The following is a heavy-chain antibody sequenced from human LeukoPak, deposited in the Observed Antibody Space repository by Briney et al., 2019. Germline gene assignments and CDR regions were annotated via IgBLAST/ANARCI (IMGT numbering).Heavy chain of an antibody. CDR3: ARGPMNSIPD. CDR1: GGSISSYY. J-gene: IGHJ4*02. D-gene: IGHD3-3*02. CDR2: INHSGST. Sequence: SETLSLTCTVSGGSISSYYWSWIRQPAGKGLEWIGEINHSGSTNYNPSLKSRVTISVDTSKNQFSLKLSSVTAADTAVYYCARGPMNSIPDWGQGTLVTVSS. V-gene: IGHV4-34*01.